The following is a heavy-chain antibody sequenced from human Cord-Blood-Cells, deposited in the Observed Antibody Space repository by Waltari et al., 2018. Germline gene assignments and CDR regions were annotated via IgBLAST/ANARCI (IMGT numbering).Heavy chain of an antibody. CDR2: IDYSGST. J-gene: IGHJ4*02. Sequence: QLQLQESGPGLVKPSETLSLTCTVSGGSISSSSYSWGWIRQPPGKGLEWIGSIDYSGSTYYNPSLKSRVTISVDTSKNQFSLKLSSVTAADTAVYYCARQGGYYGSGSYYDYWGQGTLVTVSS. V-gene: IGHV4-39*01. CDR3: ARQGGYYGSGSYYDY. CDR1: GGSISSSSYS. D-gene: IGHD3-10*01.